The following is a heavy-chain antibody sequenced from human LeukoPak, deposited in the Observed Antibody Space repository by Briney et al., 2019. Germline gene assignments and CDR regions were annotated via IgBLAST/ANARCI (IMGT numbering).Heavy chain of an antibody. CDR3: ARNASDSGTSYFDY. CDR2: IYYSGST. J-gene: IGHJ4*02. Sequence: SETLSLTCTVSGGSISSSTYNWGWIRQPPGKGLEWIGSIYYSGSTSYNPSLKSRVTISVDTSKNQFSLKLDSVTAADTAVYYCARNASDSGTSYFDYWGQGTLVTVSS. D-gene: IGHD1-26*01. V-gene: IGHV4-39*01. CDR1: GGSISSSTYN.